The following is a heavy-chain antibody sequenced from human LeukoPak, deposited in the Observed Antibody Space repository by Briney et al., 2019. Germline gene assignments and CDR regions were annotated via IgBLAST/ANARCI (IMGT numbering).Heavy chain of an antibody. CDR2: IKQDGGET. CDR1: GFTFSSYW. J-gene: IGHJ4*02. D-gene: IGHD1-26*01. Sequence: PGGSLRLSCAPPGFTFSSYWMSWVRQAPGERLEWVANIKQDGGETYYVDSVKGRFTISRDNAKNSLYMQMARLRAEDTAVYYCARAACGSYGYWGQGTLVTVSS. V-gene: IGHV3-7*01. CDR3: ARAACGSYGY.